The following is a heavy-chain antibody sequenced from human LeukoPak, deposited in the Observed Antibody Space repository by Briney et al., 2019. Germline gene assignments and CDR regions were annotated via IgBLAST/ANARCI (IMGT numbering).Heavy chain of an antibody. J-gene: IGHJ4*02. CDR1: GYTFTSYD. D-gene: IGHD1-26*01. V-gene: IGHV1-8*01. CDR2: MNPNSGDT. Sequence: SVKVSCKAAGYTFTSYDSNWVRQATGQGLEWMGWMNPNSGDTGYAQKFQGRVTMTRNTSISTAYMKLSTLRSEDTAVYYCRLGAYYFDYWGQGTLVTVSS. CDR3: RLGAYYFDY.